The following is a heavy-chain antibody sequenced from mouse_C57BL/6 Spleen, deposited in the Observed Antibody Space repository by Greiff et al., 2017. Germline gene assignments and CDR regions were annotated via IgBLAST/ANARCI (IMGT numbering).Heavy chain of an antibody. J-gene: IGHJ2*01. Sequence: DVQLQESGPGMVKPSQSLSLTCTVTGYSITSGYDWHWIRHFPGNKLEWMGYISYSGSTNYNPSLKSRISITHDTSKNHFFLKLNSVTTEDTATYYCARYYYGYFDYWGQGTTLTVSS. D-gene: IGHD1-1*01. CDR2: ISYSGST. CDR1: GYSITSGYD. V-gene: IGHV3-1*01. CDR3: ARYYYGYFDY.